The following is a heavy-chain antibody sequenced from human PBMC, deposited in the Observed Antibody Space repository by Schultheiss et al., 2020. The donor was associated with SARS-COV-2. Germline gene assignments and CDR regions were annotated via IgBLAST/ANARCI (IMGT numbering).Heavy chain of an antibody. CDR1: GGSISSYY. J-gene: IGHJ3*02. CDR3: ARVSDAFDI. Sequence: SETLSLTCTVSGGSISSYYWSWIRQPPGKGLEWIGYIYYSGSTYYNPSLKSRVTISVDKSKNQFSLKLSSVTAADTAVYYCARVSDAFDIWGQGTMVTVSS. V-gene: IGHV4-59*01. CDR2: IYYSGST.